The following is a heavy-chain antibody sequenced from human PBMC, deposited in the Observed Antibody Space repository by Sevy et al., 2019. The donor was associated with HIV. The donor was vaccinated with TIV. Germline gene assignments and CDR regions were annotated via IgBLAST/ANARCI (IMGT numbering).Heavy chain of an antibody. V-gene: IGHV4-59*01. CDR3: ARDHYDDRPRGFDP. CDR1: GDSISNSV. D-gene: IGHD3-22*01. J-gene: IGHJ5*02. CDR2: LYYSGNT. Sequence: SETLSLTCTVSGDSISNSVWSWIRQPPGKGLEWIGYLYYSGNTNYNPPLKTRVTISVDTSKNQFSLSLKSVTAADTAVYYCARDHYDDRPRGFDPWGQGTLVTVSS.